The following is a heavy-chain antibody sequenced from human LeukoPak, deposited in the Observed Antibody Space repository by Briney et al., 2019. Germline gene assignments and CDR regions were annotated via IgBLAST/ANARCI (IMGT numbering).Heavy chain of an antibody. D-gene: IGHD2-2*01. V-gene: IGHV4-4*07. J-gene: IGHJ2*01. CDR3: ARVYYANSYDYWFFDL. Sequence: SETLSLTCTVSGGSISSYYWSWIRQPAGKGLEWIGRIYTSGSTNYNPSLKSRVTISIDTSKNQFSLKLSSVTAADTAVYYCARVYYANSYDYWFFDLWGRGTLVTVSS. CDR1: GGSISSYY. CDR2: IYTSGST.